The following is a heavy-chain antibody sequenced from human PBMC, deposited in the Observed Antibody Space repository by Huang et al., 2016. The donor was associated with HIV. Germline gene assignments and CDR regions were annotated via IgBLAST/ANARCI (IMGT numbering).Heavy chain of an antibody. J-gene: IGHJ4*02. D-gene: IGHD6-25*01. Sequence: QVQLVQSGAEVKKPGASVKVSCKASGYISSTYDTHWVRQAPGQRLEWMGRINAGNGNTKYSQRFQGRVTITRDTAANTAYVELSSLRSEDTGVYYCARGIAAGDYWGQGTLVTVSS. CDR2: INAGNGNT. V-gene: IGHV1-3*01. CDR3: ARGIAAGDY. CDR1: GYISSTYD.